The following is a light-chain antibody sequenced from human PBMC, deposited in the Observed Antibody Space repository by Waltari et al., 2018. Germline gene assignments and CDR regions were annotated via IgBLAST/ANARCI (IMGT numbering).Light chain of an antibody. CDR2: LGS. V-gene: IGKV2-28*01. CDR3: MQSLLALWT. Sequence: DIMMTQSPLSLSVTPGEPASISCRSSQSLLHRNVNNYLDWYLQKPGQSPQLLIYLGSNRASGIPDRFSGSGSGTDFTLKISRVEAEDVGVYYCMQSLLALWTFGQGTKVEV. J-gene: IGKJ1*01. CDR1: QSLLHRNVNNY.